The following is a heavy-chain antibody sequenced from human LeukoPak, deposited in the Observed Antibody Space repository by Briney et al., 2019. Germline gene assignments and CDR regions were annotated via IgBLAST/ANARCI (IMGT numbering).Heavy chain of an antibody. D-gene: IGHD6-6*01. V-gene: IGHV3-23*01. CDR1: GFTFSSYA. CDR3: ARDGAARPPFFDY. Sequence: GGSLRLSCAASGFTFSSYAMSWVRQAPGKGLEWVSAISTSGGTTYYADSVKGRFTISRDNSKNTLYLQMNSLRAEDTAVYYCARDGAARPPFFDYWGQGTLVTVSS. CDR2: ISTSGGTT. J-gene: IGHJ4*02.